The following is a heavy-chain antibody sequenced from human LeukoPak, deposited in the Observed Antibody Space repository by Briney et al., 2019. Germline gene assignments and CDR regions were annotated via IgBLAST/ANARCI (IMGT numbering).Heavy chain of an antibody. D-gene: IGHD3-22*01. Sequence: EASVRVSCKASGGTFSSYAISWVRQAPGQGLEWMGGIIPIFGTANYAQKFQGRVTITADESTSTAYMELSSLRSEDTAVYYCARESPTDTNYYDSSGYFDYWGQGTLVTVSS. V-gene: IGHV1-69*01. CDR1: GGTFSSYA. CDR3: ARESPTDTNYYDSSGYFDY. CDR2: IIPIFGTA. J-gene: IGHJ4*02.